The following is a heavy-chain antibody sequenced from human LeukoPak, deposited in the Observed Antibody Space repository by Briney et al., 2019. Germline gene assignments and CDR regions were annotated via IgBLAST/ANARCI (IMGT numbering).Heavy chain of an antibody. V-gene: IGHV4-4*07. CDR2: IYTSGST. D-gene: IGHD2-2*02. Sequence: SETLSLTCTVSGGSISSYYWSWIRQPAGKGLEWIGRIYTSGSTNYNPSLKSRVTMSVDTSKNQFSLKLSSVTAADTAVYYCAREEDCSSTSCYKTDKGTVTTGRVPVWGQGTLVTVSS. J-gene: IGHJ4*02. CDR1: GGSISSYY. CDR3: AREEDCSSTSCYKTDKGTVTTGRVPV.